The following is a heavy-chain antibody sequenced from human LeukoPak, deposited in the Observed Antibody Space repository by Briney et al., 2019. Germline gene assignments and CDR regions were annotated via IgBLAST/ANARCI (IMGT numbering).Heavy chain of an antibody. V-gene: IGHV3-30*02. J-gene: IGHJ4*02. CDR1: GFTFTNYG. CDR3: ASGGPTRGTLDY. D-gene: IGHD1-26*01. Sequence: GWSLRLSCAASGFTFTNYGMHWVRQAPGKGLEWVAFIRFDGSNEYCADSVKGRFTISRDNSKNTLDLQMSSLRVEDTAVYYCASGGPTRGTLDYWGQGTLVTVSS. CDR2: IRFDGSNE.